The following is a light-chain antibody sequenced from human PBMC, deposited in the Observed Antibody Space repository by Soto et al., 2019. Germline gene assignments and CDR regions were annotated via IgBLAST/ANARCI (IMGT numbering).Light chain of an antibody. Sequence: DIQMTQSPSSLSASVGDRVTITCRASQSISTFLNWYQQKPGKAPNLLIYDASSLQSGVPSRFSGAGSGTDFTLTISSLQPEDFATYYCQQSYSTPRTFGQGTKVDIK. V-gene: IGKV1-39*01. CDR1: QSISTF. CDR2: DAS. J-gene: IGKJ1*01. CDR3: QQSYSTPRT.